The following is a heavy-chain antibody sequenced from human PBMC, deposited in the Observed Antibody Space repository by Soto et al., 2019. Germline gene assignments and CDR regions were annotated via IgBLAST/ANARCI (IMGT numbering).Heavy chain of an antibody. J-gene: IGHJ6*02. D-gene: IGHD3-10*01. V-gene: IGHV6-1*01. Sequence: SQTLSLTCAISGDSVSSSSAAWSWIRQSPSRGLEWLGRTYYRSKWYNDYAVSVKSRITINPDTSKNQFSLQLNSVTPEDTAVYYCARDQGRSYGSGDYYYYGMDVWGQGTTVTVSS. CDR2: TYYRSKWYN. CDR3: ARDQGRSYGSGDYYYYGMDV. CDR1: GDSVSSSSAA.